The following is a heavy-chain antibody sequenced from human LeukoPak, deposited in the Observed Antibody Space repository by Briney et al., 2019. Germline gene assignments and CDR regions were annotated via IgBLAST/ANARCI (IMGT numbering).Heavy chain of an antibody. CDR1: GFTFSSYA. CDR3: AKAYSSPPHYFAY. V-gene: IGHV3-23*01. D-gene: IGHD6-19*01. Sequence: GGSLRLSCAASGFTFSSYAMSWVRQAPGKGLEWVSAISGSGRSTYYADSVKGRFTISRDNSKNTLYLQMNSLRAEDTAVYYCAKAYSSPPHYFAYWGQGTLVTVSS. J-gene: IGHJ4*02. CDR2: ISGSGRST.